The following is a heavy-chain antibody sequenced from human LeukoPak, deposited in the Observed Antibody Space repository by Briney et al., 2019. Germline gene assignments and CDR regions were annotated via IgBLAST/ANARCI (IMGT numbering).Heavy chain of an antibody. CDR2: INPNSGGT. CDR1: GYTFTGYY. Sequence: APVKVSCKASGYTFTGYYMHWVRQAPGQGLEWMGWINPNSGGTNYAQKFQGRVTMTRDTSISTAYMELSRLRSDDTAVYYCARVGYDFWSGYDYWGQGTLVTVSS. J-gene: IGHJ4*02. D-gene: IGHD3-3*01. CDR3: ARVGYDFWSGYDY. V-gene: IGHV1-2*02.